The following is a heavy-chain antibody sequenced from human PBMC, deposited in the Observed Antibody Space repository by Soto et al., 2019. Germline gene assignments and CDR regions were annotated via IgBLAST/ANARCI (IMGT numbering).Heavy chain of an antibody. V-gene: IGHV1-69*04. D-gene: IGHD1-20*01. CDR3: ARDITGTRWGSFDY. CDR2: IIPILGIA. CDR1: GGTFSSYT. J-gene: IGHJ4*02. Sequence: ASVKVSCKASGGTFSSYTISWVRQAPGQGLDWMGRIIPILGIANYAQKFQGRVTITADKSTSTAYMELSSLRSEDTAVYYCARDITGTRWGSFDYWGQGTLVTVSS.